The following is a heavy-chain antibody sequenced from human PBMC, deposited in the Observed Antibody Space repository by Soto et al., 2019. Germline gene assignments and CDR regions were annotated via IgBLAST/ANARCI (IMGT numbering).Heavy chain of an antibody. CDR1: GFTFSDFG. CDR3: ERPSLGNIRLRGLDY. CDR2: IWYDGGIK. J-gene: IGHJ4*02. Sequence: QVQLGESGGGVVQPGRSLRLSCETSGFTFSDFGMHWVRQAPGKGLEWVAVIWYDGGIKYYVDYVKGRFTISRDNAKNMLFLQMDSLRAEDTAVYYGERPSLGNIRLRGLDYWGQGTMVTVSS. V-gene: IGHV3-33*01. D-gene: IGHD1-1*01.